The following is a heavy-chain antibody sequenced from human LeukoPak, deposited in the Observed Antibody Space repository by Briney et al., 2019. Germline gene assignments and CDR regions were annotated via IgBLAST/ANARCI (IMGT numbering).Heavy chain of an antibody. Sequence: GGSLRLSCAASGFTVSSNYMSWVRQAPGKGLEWVSVIYSGGSTYYADSVKGRFTISRDNAENSLYLQMSSLRAEDTAVYYCARTRSSGYLTLDYRGQGTLVTVSS. V-gene: IGHV3-53*01. CDR1: GFTVSSNY. CDR3: ARTRSSGYLTLDY. D-gene: IGHD3-22*01. J-gene: IGHJ4*02. CDR2: IYSGGST.